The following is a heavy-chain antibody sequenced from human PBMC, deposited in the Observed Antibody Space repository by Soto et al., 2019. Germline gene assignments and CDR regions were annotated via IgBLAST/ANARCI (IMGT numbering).Heavy chain of an antibody. CDR3: ARDLEHDIVVVPAAIRIYYYYGMDV. J-gene: IGHJ6*02. D-gene: IGHD2-2*01. Sequence: GALRLSCAASGFTFSSYAMHWVRQAPGKGLEWVSYISSSSSTIYYADSVKGRFTISRDNAKNSLYLQMNSLRDDDTAVYYCARDLEHDIVVVPAAIRIYYYYGMDVWGQGTTVTVSS. V-gene: IGHV3-48*02. CDR1: GFTFSSYA. CDR2: ISSSSSTI.